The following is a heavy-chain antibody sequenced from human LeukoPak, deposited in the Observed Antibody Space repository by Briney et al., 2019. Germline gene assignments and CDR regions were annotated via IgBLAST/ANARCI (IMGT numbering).Heavy chain of an antibody. CDR2: ISYDGSNK. J-gene: IGHJ3*02. D-gene: IGHD3-22*01. Sequence: GGSLRLSCAASGFTFSSYGMHWVRQAPGKGLEWVAVISYDGSNKYYADSVKGRFTISRDNSKNTLYLQMNSLRAEDTAVYYCAKDSTRNYYDSSGYPLSPAFDIWGQGTMVTVSS. V-gene: IGHV3-30*18. CDR3: AKDSTRNYYDSSGYPLSPAFDI. CDR1: GFTFSSYG.